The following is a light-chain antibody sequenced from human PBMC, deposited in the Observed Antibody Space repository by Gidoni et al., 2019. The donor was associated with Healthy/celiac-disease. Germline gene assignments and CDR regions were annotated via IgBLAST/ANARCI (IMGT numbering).Light chain of an antibody. Sequence: DIQMTQSPSSLSASVGDRVTITCRASQSISSYLNWYQQKPGKAPKLLIYAASSLQSGVPSRFSGSGSGTDFTLPISSLQPEDFATYYCQQSYSTWPFGQXTQVEIK. CDR2: AAS. J-gene: IGKJ1*01. V-gene: IGKV1-39*01. CDR3: QQSYSTWP. CDR1: QSISSY.